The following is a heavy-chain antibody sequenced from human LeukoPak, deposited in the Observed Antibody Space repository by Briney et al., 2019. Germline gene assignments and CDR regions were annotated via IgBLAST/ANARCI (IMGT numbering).Heavy chain of an antibody. J-gene: IGHJ4*02. CDR2: LFYGENS. CDR1: GGSISTISSSTYY. V-gene: IGHV4-39*01. CDR3: ARQLPTAAADTKGYFDY. D-gene: IGHD6-25*01. Sequence: SETLSLTCTVSGGSISTISSSTYYWGWIRQAPGKGLEWIGSLFYGENSHYNPSLKSRATLSVDTSNNQFSLKLTSVTAADAAVYFCARQLPTAAADTKGYFDYWGQGTVITVSS.